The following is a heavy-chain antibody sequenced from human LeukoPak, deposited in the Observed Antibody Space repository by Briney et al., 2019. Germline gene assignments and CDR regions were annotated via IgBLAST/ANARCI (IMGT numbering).Heavy chain of an antibody. CDR3: ARDASGSDAFDI. D-gene: IGHD1-26*01. V-gene: IGHV3-66*01. CDR2: IYSGGST. Sequence: GGSLRLSCAASGFTVSSNYMSWVRQAPGKGLEWASVIYSGGSTYYADSVKGRFTISRDNSKNTLYLQMNSLRVEDTAVYYCARDASGSDAFDIWGQGTMVTVSS. CDR1: GFTVSSNY. J-gene: IGHJ3*02.